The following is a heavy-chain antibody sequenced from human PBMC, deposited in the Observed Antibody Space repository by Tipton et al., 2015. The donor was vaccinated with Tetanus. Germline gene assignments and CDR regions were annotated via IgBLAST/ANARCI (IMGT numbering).Heavy chain of an antibody. CDR2: IYSGGST. D-gene: IGHD1-26*01. J-gene: IGHJ4*02. V-gene: IGHV3-53*01. Sequence: SLRLSCAASGFTVSSNYMSWVRQAPGKGLEWVSVIYSGGSTYYADSVKGRFTISRDNSKNTLYLQMNSLRAEDTAVYYCARMQSGSYFDLWGPGILVTVSS. CDR3: ARMQSGSYFDL. CDR1: GFTVSSNY.